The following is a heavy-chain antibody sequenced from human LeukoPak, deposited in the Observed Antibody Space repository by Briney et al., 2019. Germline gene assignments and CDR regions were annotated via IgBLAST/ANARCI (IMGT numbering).Heavy chain of an antibody. V-gene: IGHV1-18*04. CDR3: ARGSSPYCSAGNCYIDY. D-gene: IGHD2-15*01. J-gene: IGHJ4*02. CDR1: GYTFTSYG. CDR2: ISTYNDNT. Sequence: ASVKVFCRASGYTFTSYGISWVRQVPGQGLEWMGWISTYNDNTYSAQKFQGRVTMTTDTSTSTAYMEVRSLRSDDTAVYYCARGSSPYCSAGNCYIDYWGQGTLVTVSS.